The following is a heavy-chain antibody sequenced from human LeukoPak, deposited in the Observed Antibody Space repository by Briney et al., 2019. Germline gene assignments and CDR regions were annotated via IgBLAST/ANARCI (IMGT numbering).Heavy chain of an antibody. CDR2: ISWNSGSI. V-gene: IGHV3-9*03. Sequence: GRSLRLSCAASGFTFDDYAMQWVRQAPGKGLEWVSGISWNSGSIGYADSVKGRFTISRDNAKNSLYLQMNSLRAEDMALYYCAKGQSTMIVGGFDYWGQGTLVTVSS. J-gene: IGHJ4*02. D-gene: IGHD3-22*01. CDR1: GFTFDDYA. CDR3: AKGQSTMIVGGFDY.